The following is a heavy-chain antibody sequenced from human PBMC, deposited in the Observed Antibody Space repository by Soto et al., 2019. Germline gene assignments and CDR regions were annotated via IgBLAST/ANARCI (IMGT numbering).Heavy chain of an antibody. V-gene: IGHV3-9*01. D-gene: IGHD3-10*01. J-gene: IGHJ4*02. CDR3: AKDLGAGTRRGFYH. Sequence: EVQLVESGGGPVQPGMTLRLSCAASGFSFEDYGMHWVRQGPGKGLEWVAGISWNSGSIGYAGSVKGRCTISRDNAKNSLYLQMSGLRPEDTALYHCAKDLGAGTRRGFYHWGQGTLVTVPS. CDR2: ISWNSGSI. CDR1: GFSFEDYG.